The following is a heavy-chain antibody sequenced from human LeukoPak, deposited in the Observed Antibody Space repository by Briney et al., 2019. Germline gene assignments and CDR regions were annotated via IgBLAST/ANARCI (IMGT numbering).Heavy chain of an antibody. D-gene: IGHD3-16*01. Sequence: PSETLSLTCTVSGASISSSIYYWGWIRQPPGKGLEWIGSIYYSGNTYYNPSLKSRLTISVDTSKNQFSLKLSSVTAPDTAVYYCARSAANIWGYFDLWGQGTLVTVSS. CDR2: IYYSGNT. V-gene: IGHV4-39*01. J-gene: IGHJ4*02. CDR1: GASISSSIYY. CDR3: ARSAANIWGYFDL.